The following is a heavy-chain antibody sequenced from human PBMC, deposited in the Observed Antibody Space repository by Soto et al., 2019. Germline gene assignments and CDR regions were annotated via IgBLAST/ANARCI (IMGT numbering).Heavy chain of an antibody. J-gene: IGHJ4*02. CDR2: ISYDGSNK. D-gene: IGHD3-9*01. Sequence: PGGSLRLSCAASGFTFSSYGMHWVRRAPGKGLEWVAVISYDGSNKYYADSVKGRFTISRDNSKNTLYLQMNSLRAEDTAVYYCAKDPTPSYYDILTGYRPYFDYWGQGTLVTVSS. CDR3: AKDPTPSYYDILTGYRPYFDY. V-gene: IGHV3-30*18. CDR1: GFTFSSYG.